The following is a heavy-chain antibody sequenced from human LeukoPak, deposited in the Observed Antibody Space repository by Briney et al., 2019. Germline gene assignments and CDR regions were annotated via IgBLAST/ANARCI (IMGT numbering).Heavy chain of an antibody. J-gene: IGHJ6*03. V-gene: IGHV3-49*03. Sequence: LSLTCTVSGDSISSSNYFWVWFRQAPGTGLEWVGFIRSKAYGGTTEHAASVKGRFTISRDDSKSIAYLQMNSLTSEDTAVYYCTRVGRSIDTRSYYYMDVWGKGTTVTVSS. CDR2: IRSKAYGGTT. CDR3: TRVGRSIDTRSYYYMDV. CDR1: GDSISSSNYF. D-gene: IGHD3-3*01.